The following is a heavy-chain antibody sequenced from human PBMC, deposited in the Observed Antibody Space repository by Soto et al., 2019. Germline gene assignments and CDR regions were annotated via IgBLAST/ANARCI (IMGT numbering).Heavy chain of an antibody. J-gene: IGHJ4*02. CDR3: ARSGGYYYDFDS. CDR2: INYSGST. CDR1: GGSVSSYY. Sequence: SETLSLTCTVSGGSVSSYYWSWIRQSPGKGLEWIGYINYSGSTNYNPSLKSRVTMSVDTSKNQFSLKLRSATAADTAVYYCARSGGYYYDFDSWGQGTQVTVSS. D-gene: IGHD3-22*01. V-gene: IGHV4-59*02.